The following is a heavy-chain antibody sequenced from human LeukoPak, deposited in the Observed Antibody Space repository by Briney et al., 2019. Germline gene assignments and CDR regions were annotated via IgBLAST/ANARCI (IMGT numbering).Heavy chain of an antibody. CDR3: ARASQGCSSTSCYRYFDY. Sequence: GGSLRLSCAASGFTFSSYGMHWVRQAPGKGLEWVAVISYDGSNKYYADSVKGRFTISRDNSKNTLYLQMNSLRAEDTAVYYCARASQGCSSTSCYRYFDYWGQGTLVTVSS. D-gene: IGHD2-2*01. J-gene: IGHJ4*02. V-gene: IGHV3-30*03. CDR1: GFTFSSYG. CDR2: ISYDGSNK.